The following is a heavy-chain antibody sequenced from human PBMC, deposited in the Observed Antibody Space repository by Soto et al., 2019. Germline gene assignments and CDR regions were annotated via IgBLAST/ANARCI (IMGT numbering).Heavy chain of an antibody. CDR2: IYGGGTT. D-gene: IGHD6-19*01. J-gene: IGHJ4*02. CDR1: GFTVSSKY. Sequence: EVQLVESGGGLIQPGGSLRLSCAASGFTVSSKYMTWVRQAPGKGLEWVSVIYGGGTTYYADSVKGRFTISRDNSKITLYLPVNSLSAEDTAVYYCVQTTGWPGFDFWGQGTLVTVSS. CDR3: VQTTGWPGFDF. V-gene: IGHV3-53*01.